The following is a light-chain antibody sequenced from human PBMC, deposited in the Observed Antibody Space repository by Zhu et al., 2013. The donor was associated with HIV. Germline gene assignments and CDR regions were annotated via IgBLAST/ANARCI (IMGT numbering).Light chain of an antibody. CDR2: DAT. V-gene: IGKV3-20*01. CDR1: QSLGSY. CDR3: QQYGTSLT. J-gene: IGKJ4*01. Sequence: EIVLTQSPATLSLSPGERATLSCRASQSLGSYLSWSQQRPGQAPRLLIYDATIRATDIPPRFSGSGSGTDFTLTIIRLEPEDFAVYYCQQYGTSLTFGGGTKVEIK.